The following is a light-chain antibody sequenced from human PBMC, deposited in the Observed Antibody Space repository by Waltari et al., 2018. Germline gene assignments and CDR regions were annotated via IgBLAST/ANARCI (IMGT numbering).Light chain of an antibody. Sequence: SYVLTQPPSVSVAPGETARITRGGNNIESKSAHWYRQRPGQAPVLVISYDSDRPSGIPDRLSGSNSGNTATLTISRVEAGDEADYYCQVWDANTDPGVFGTGTEVTVL. J-gene: IGLJ1*01. CDR2: YDS. CDR3: QVWDANTDPGV. CDR1: NIESKS. V-gene: IGLV3-21*01.